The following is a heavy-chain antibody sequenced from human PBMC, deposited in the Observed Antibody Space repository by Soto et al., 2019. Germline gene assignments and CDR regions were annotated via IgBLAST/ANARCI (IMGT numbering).Heavy chain of an antibody. CDR1: GYIFNNYW. CDR3: ATGGGGYDSGGYYYYTIDV. Sequence: GESLKISCKGSGYIFNNYWIGWVRQMPGKGLEWMGLIYPGDSDTRYSPSFQCQVTISADKSINTAYLQWSVLKASDTAMHYCATGGGGYDSGGYYYYTIDVWGQGTTVTVSS. V-gene: IGHV5-51*01. J-gene: IGHJ6*02. D-gene: IGHD5-12*01. CDR2: IYPGDSDT.